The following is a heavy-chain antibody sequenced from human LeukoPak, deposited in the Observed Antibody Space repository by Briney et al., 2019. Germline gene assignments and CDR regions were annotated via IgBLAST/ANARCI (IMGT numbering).Heavy chain of an antibody. CDR3: ARDINNFGEIDY. D-gene: IGHD1-20*01. J-gene: IGHJ4*02. CDR1: GFTFSSYS. Sequence: RGSLRLSCAASGFTFSSYSMSWVRQAPGKGLGWGSSIISSISYIYYAESVKGRSTISRDNATNSPYLRINRLRAEHTAVYYRARDINNFGEIDYWGQGTLVTVSS. V-gene: IGHV3-21*01. CDR2: IISSISYI.